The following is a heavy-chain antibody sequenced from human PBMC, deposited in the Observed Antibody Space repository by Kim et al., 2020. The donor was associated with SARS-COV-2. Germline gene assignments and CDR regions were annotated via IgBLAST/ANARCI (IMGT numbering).Heavy chain of an antibody. D-gene: IGHD2-15*01. CDR1: GGSFSGYY. V-gene: IGHV4-34*01. CDR3: ARVMGYCSGGSCYSNFDY. Sequence: SETLSLTCAVYGGSFSGYYWSWIRQPPGKGLEWIGEINHSGSTNYNPSLKSRVTISVDTSKNQFSLKLSSVTAADTAVYYCARVMGYCSGGSCYSNFDYWAREPWSPSPQ. J-gene: IGHJ4*02. CDR2: INHSGST.